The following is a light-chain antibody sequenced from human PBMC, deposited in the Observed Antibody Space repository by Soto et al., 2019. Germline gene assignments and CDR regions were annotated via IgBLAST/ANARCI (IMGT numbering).Light chain of an antibody. V-gene: IGLV2-14*01. J-gene: IGLJ1*01. CDR1: SSDIGTYDH. Sequence: QSVLTQPASVSGSPGQSITISCSGTSSDIGTYDHVAWFQQFPGKTPKLVIYSVSDRPSGVSYRFSGSKSGNTASLTISGLQADDEADYYCISYTVSRSYVFGTGTKVPVL. CDR2: SVS. CDR3: ISYTVSRSYV.